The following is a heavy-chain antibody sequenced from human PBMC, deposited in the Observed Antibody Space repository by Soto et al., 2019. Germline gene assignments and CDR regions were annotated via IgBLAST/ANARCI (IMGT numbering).Heavy chain of an antibody. CDR3: ARVNDFDWLLPSPDAFDI. J-gene: IGHJ3*02. CDR2: ISYDGSNK. V-gene: IGHV3-30-3*01. Sequence: GGSLRLSCAASGFTFSSYAMHWVRQAPGKGLEWVAVISYDGSNKYYADSVKGRFTISRDNSKNTLYLQMNSLRAEDTAVYYCARVNDFDWLLPSPDAFDIWGQGTMVTVSS. CDR1: GFTFSSYA. D-gene: IGHD3-9*01.